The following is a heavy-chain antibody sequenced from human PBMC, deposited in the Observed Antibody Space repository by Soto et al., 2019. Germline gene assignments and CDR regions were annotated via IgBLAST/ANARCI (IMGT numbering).Heavy chain of an antibody. Sequence: ASVKVSCKASGYTFTSYGISWVRQAPGQGLEGMGWISASNGNKNYAQKLQGRVSLTTDTSTCTDYMELRSLRPDDTAVYYYARLVDVVVVAPTEFDYWGQGTLVTVSS. D-gene: IGHD2-15*01. V-gene: IGHV1-18*01. J-gene: IGHJ4*02. CDR2: ISASNGNK. CDR1: GYTFTSYG. CDR3: ARLVDVVVVAPTEFDY.